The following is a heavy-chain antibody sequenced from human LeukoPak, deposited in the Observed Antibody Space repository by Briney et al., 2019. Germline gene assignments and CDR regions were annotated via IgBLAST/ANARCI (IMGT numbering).Heavy chain of an antibody. D-gene: IGHD6-19*01. J-gene: IGHJ5*02. CDR1: GYSFTTYW. CDR3: ARRRGAVAQNWFDP. Sequence: GESLKISCKGSGYSFTTYWIGWVRQMPGKGLEWMGIIYPGDSDTIYSPSFQGQVTFSADKSISTAYLQWSSLKASDTAMYYCARRRGAVAQNWFDPWGQGTLVTVSS. CDR2: IYPGDSDT. V-gene: IGHV5-51*01.